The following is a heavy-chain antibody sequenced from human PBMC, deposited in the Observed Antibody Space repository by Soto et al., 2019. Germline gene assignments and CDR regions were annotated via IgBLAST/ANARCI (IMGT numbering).Heavy chain of an antibody. CDR3: ARWGARGVDY. V-gene: IGHV3-74*01. D-gene: IGHD3-10*01. CDR2: IDFDGITT. J-gene: IGHJ4*02. CDR1: GFTFNTHW. Sequence: EVQLVESGGGVVQPGGSLRLSCTASGFTFNTHWMHWVRQAPGKGLVWVSRIDFDGITTNYADSVKGRLTVSRDNAKNTVYLHVNTLRDEDTAVYYCARWGARGVDYWGKGTLVTVSS.